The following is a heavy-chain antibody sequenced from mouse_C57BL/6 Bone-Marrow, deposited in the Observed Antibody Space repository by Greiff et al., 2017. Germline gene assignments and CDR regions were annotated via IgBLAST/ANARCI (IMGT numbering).Heavy chain of an antibody. CDR1: EYEFPSHD. CDR3: ARQGVPDRFAY. D-gene: IGHD5-1*01. Sequence: DVKLVESGGGLVQPGESLKLSCESNEYEFPSHDMSWVRKTPEKRLELVAALNSDGGSTYYPDTMERRFIISRDNTKKTLYMQMSRLRSEDTALYYCARQGVPDRFAYWGQGTLVTVSA. V-gene: IGHV5-2*01. CDR2: LNSDGGST. J-gene: IGHJ3*01.